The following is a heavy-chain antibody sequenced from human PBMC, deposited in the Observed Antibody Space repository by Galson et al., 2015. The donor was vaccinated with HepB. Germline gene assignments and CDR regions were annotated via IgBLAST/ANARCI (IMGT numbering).Heavy chain of an antibody. J-gene: IGHJ6*02. CDR1: GFTFTSSA. CDR3: AADRGGFWSGYSNYYYYGMDV. V-gene: IGHV1-58*01. Sequence: SVKVSCKASGFTFTSSAVQWVRQARGQRLEWIGWIVVGSGNTNYAQKFQERVTITRDMSTSTAYMELSSLRSEDTAVYYCAADRGGFWSGYSNYYYYGMDVWGQGTTVTVSS. CDR2: IVVGSGNT. D-gene: IGHD3-3*01.